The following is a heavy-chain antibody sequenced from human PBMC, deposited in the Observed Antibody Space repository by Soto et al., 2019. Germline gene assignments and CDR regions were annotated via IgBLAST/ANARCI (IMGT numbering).Heavy chain of an antibody. CDR2: IGGSGGST. V-gene: IGHV3-23*01. Sequence: EVQLLESGGGLVQPGGSLRLSCAVSGFTFSRYAMSWVRQAPGKGLEWVSAIGGSGGSTYYADSVKGRFTISRDNSKNTLYLQMNSLRAEDTAVYYCAKDSTPDHYNLLTGYLYYSYMDVWGKGTTVTVSS. CDR3: AKDSTPDHYNLLTGYLYYSYMDV. CDR1: GFTFSRYA. J-gene: IGHJ6*03. D-gene: IGHD3-9*01.